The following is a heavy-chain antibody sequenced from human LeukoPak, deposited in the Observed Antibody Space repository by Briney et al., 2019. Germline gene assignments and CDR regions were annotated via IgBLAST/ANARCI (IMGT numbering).Heavy chain of an antibody. CDR2: IYSGGST. J-gene: IGHJ3*02. Sequence: PGGSLRLSCAASGFTVSGNYMSGVGQAPGKGLDWVAVIYSGGSTYYADSVKGRFTISRDNPKNTLYLQMNSLRAEDTAVYYCARDPGLMDVRGAFDIWGQGTMVTVSS. CDR3: ARDPGLMDVRGAFDI. V-gene: IGHV3-53*01. D-gene: IGHD2-8*01. CDR1: GFTVSGNY.